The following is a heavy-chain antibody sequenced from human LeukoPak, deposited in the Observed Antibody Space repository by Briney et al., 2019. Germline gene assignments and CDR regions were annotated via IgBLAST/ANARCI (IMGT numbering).Heavy chain of an antibody. J-gene: IGHJ5*02. D-gene: IGHD2-8*02. CDR3: ARTGGYRAFDP. Sequence: SETLSLTCTVSGSSISSYYWSWIRQPPGKGLEWIGYIYYSGSTNYNPSLNSRVTISLDTSKNQFSLKLSSVTAADTAVYYCARTGGYRAFDPWGQGTLVTVSS. CDR2: IYYSGST. V-gene: IGHV4-59*01. CDR1: GSSISSYY.